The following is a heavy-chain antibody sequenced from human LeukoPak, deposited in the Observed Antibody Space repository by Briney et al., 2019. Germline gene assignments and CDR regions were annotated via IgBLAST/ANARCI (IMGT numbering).Heavy chain of an antibody. D-gene: IGHD4-17*01. CDR1: GGSVSSGSYY. V-gene: IGHV4-61*01. Sequence: SETLSLTCTVSGGSVSSGSYYWSWIRQPPGKGLEWIGYIYYSGSTNYNPSPKSRVTISVDTSKNQFSLKLSSVTAADTAVYYCAGENGDRVFDYWGQGTLVTVSS. CDR2: IYYSGST. CDR3: AGENGDRVFDY. J-gene: IGHJ4*02.